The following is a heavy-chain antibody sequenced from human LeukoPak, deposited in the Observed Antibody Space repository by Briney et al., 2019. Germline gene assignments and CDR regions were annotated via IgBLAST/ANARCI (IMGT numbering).Heavy chain of an antibody. CDR3: TTDPGSTTVDYYYYGMDV. CDR1: GFTFSNAW. D-gene: IGHD4-23*01. J-gene: IGHJ6*02. Sequence: KPGGSLRLSCAASGFTFSNAWMSWVRQAPGKGLEWVGRIKSKTDGGTTDYAAPVKGRFTISRDDSKNTLYLQMNSLKTEDTAVYYCTTDPGSTTVDYYYYGMDVWGQGTTVTVSS. V-gene: IGHV3-15*01. CDR2: IKSKTDGGTT.